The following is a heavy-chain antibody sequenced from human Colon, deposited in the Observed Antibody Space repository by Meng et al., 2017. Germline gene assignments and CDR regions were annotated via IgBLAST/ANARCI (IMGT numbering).Heavy chain of an antibody. D-gene: IGHD3-22*01. CDR2: IYYSGST. CDR1: GGSVSRGSYY. J-gene: IGHJ4*02. CDR3: ARGASDYDFDY. Sequence: QGLVREWGPGRVGHSETLSLTVSVSGGSVSRGSYYCSWIRQPPGKGLEWTGYIYYSGSTNYNPSLKSRVTISVDTSKNQFSLKLSSVTAADTAVYYCARGASDYDFDYWGQGTLVTVSS. V-gene: IGHV4-61*01.